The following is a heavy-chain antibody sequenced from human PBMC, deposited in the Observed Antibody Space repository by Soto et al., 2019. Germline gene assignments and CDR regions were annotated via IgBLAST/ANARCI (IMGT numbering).Heavy chain of an antibody. CDR3: ARDRDSSDAFDI. CDR1: GFTFSSYW. CDR2: INSDGSST. Sequence: VGSLRLSCAASGFTFSSYWMHWVRQAPGKGLVWVSRINSDGSSTSYADSVKGRFTISRDNAKNTLYLQMNSLRAEDTAVYYCARDRDSSDAFDIWGQGTMVTVSS. J-gene: IGHJ3*02. D-gene: IGHD3-22*01. V-gene: IGHV3-74*01.